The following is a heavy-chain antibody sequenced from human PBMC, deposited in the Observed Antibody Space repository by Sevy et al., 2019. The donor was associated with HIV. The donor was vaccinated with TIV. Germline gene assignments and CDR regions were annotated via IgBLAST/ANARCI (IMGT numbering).Heavy chain of an antibody. Sequence: SETLSLTCTVSGGSISNSDSYWSWIRQPPGKGLEWIGYIDYTGGTYYNPFLKSRVAMSVDTSEKQFSLKLSSMTEADTAVYYYASNSGYNHGAFDYWGQGTLVTVSS. J-gene: IGHJ4*02. V-gene: IGHV4-30-4*02. D-gene: IGHD5-12*01. CDR3: ASNSGYNHGAFDY. CDR2: IDYTGGT. CDR1: GGSISNSDSY.